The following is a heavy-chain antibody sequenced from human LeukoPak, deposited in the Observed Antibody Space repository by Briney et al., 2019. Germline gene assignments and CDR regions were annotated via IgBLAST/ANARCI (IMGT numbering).Heavy chain of an antibody. V-gene: IGHV3-74*01. CDR2: INSDGSSP. Sequence: GGSLRLSWAASGFTFSSYWMHWVRQAPGKGLVGVSRINSDGSSPNYADSVKGRFTISRDNAKNTLYLQMNSLRAEDTAVYYCARHLGYSSDYWGQGTLVTVSS. J-gene: IGHJ4*02. D-gene: IGHD5-18*01. CDR3: ARHLGYSSDY. CDR1: GFTFSSYW.